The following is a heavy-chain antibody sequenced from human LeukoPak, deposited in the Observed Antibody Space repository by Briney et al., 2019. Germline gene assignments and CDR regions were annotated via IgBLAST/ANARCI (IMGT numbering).Heavy chain of an antibody. Sequence: GGSLRLSCAASGFTFSSYWMSWVRQAPGKGLEWVANIKQDGSEKYYVDSVKGRFTTSRDNAKNSLYLQMNSLRAEDTAVYYCARDNSIRQWLANYYYYYYMDVWGKGTTVTVSS. CDR2: IKQDGSEK. CDR1: GFTFSSYW. V-gene: IGHV3-7*01. D-gene: IGHD6-19*01. J-gene: IGHJ6*03. CDR3: ARDNSIRQWLANYYYYYYMDV.